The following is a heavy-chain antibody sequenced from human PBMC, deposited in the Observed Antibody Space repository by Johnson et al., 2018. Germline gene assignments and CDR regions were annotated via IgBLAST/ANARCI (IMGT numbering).Heavy chain of an antibody. V-gene: IGHV3-30-3*01. J-gene: IGHJ4*02. CDR2: IPYDGSIE. CDR1: GFTFSGYT. Sequence: QVQLVQSGGGVVQPGRSLILSCAASGFTFSGYTMHWVRQAPGKGLEWVALIPYDGSIERPADFVKGRFTISRDNSRNTLSLQMNSLRPEDTAIYYCARDGGSVTLDFFDYWGQGTMVTVSS. CDR3: ARDGGSVTLDFFDY. D-gene: IGHD6-19*01.